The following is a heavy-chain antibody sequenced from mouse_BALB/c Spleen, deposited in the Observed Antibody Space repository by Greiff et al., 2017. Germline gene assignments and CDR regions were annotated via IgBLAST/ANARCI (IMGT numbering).Heavy chain of an antibody. V-gene: IGHV1S126*01. CDR1: GYSFTSYW. J-gene: IGHJ4*01. CDR3: ARGALIHYYGYSAMDY. Sequence: QVQLKQSGPQLVRPGASVKISCKASGYSFTSYWMHWVKQRPGQGLEWIGMIDPSDSETRLNQKFKDKATLTVDKSSSTAYMQLSSPTSEDSAVYYCARGALIHYYGYSAMDYWGQGTSVTVSS. D-gene: IGHD1-2*01. CDR2: IDPSDSET.